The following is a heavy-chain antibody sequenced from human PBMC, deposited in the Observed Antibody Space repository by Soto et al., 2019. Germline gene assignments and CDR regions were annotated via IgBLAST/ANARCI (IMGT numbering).Heavy chain of an antibody. CDR3: ARARQGPYYDFWSGYLRDYYYYYGMDV. Sequence: EVQLLESGGGLVQPGGSLRLSCAASGFTFSSYAMSWVRQAPGKGLEWVSAISGSGGSTYYADSVKGRFTISRDNSKNTLYLQMNSLRAEDTAVYYCARARQGPYYDFWSGYLRDYYYYYGMDVWGQGTTVTVSS. CDR2: ISGSGGST. V-gene: IGHV3-23*01. J-gene: IGHJ6*02. CDR1: GFTFSSYA. D-gene: IGHD3-3*01.